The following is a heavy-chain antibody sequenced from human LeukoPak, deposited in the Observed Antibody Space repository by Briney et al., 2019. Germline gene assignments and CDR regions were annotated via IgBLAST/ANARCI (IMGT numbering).Heavy chain of an antibody. D-gene: IGHD2-2*01. V-gene: IGHV4-4*07. J-gene: IGHJ4*02. Sequence: PSETLSLTCSVSGGSTNSYYWSWIRQSGGKGLEWIGRIYSSGSTVYNPSLNSRLTMSIDTSKNQFSLTLKSVTATDTAVYYCARVKASSTSWTFDQWGQGALVSVSS. CDR1: GGSTNSYY. CDR2: IYSSGST. CDR3: ARVKASSTSWTFDQ.